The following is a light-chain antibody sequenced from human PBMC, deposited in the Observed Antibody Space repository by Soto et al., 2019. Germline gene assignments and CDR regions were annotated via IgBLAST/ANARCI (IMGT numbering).Light chain of an antibody. J-gene: IGKJ4*01. CDR2: DPF. Sequence: TVLTQSPATLSLSPGERATLYCKASQSIGNSLGWFQQKPGQAPRLLIDDPFNRATGIPARFTGSGSGSDFTLTISSLEPEDFGVYYCRQRDNWPLTFGGGTKVEIK. V-gene: IGKV3-11*01. CDR1: QSIGNS. CDR3: RQRDNWPLT.